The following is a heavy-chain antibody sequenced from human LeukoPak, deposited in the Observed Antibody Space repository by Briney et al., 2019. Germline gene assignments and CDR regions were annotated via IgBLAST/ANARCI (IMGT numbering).Heavy chain of an antibody. J-gene: IGHJ4*02. D-gene: IGHD4-23*01. V-gene: IGHV3-74*01. Sequence: GGSLRLSCAASGFTFGSYWMNWVRQAPGKGLVWVSRIASDGSSTTYADSVKGRFSISRDNAKNTLYLQMNSLRVEDTAVYYCARGRPHGNDYWGQGTLVTVSS. CDR3: ARGRPHGNDY. CDR1: GFTFGSYW. CDR2: IASDGSST.